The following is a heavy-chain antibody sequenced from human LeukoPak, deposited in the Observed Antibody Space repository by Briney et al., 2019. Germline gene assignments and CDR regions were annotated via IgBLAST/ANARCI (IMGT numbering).Heavy chain of an antibody. D-gene: IGHD3-22*01. Sequence: GASVKVSCKASGYTFTSYAMHWVRQAPGQRLEWRGWINAGNGNTKYSQKFQGRVTITRDTSASTAYMELSSLRSEDTAVYYCARDYYDSSGYYSDAFDIWGQGTMVTVSS. CDR2: INAGNGNT. V-gene: IGHV1-3*01. CDR1: GYTFTSYA. J-gene: IGHJ3*02. CDR3: ARDYYDSSGYYSDAFDI.